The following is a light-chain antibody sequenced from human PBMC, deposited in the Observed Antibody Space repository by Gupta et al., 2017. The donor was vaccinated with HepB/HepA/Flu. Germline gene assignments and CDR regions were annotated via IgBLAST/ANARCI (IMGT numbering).Light chain of an antibody. Sequence: DIQLTQSPSFLSASVGDRVTITCRASQGISSYLAWYQQKPGKAPKLLIYAASTLQSGVPSRFSGSGYGTEFTLTISSLQPEDFATYYCQQLKSYLPLTFGGGTKVEIK. CDR1: QGISSY. J-gene: IGKJ4*01. CDR3: QQLKSYLPLT. V-gene: IGKV1-9*01. CDR2: AAS.